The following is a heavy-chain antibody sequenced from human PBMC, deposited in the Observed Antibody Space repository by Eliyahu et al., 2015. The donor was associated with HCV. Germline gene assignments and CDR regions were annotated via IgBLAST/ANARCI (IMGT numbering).Heavy chain of an antibody. CDR2: IYYSGGT. CDR3: AREVSGHDRWRQIDS. CDR1: GGSVSSAYNS. V-gene: IGHV4-31*03. Sequence: QVQLQESGPGLVKPSQTLSVTCSVSGGSVSSAYNSWTWIRQRPGQGLEWIGYIYYSGGTYYNPSLKSRVTISLDTSKNQFSLSLSSVSAADTAVYYCAREVSGHDRWRQIDSWGQGTLVTVSS. D-gene: IGHD5-12*01. J-gene: IGHJ4*02.